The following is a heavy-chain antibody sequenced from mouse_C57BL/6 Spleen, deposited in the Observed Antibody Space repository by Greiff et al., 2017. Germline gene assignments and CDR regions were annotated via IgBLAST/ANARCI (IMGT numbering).Heavy chain of an antibody. J-gene: IGHJ4*01. CDR1: GFSLTSYG. CDR2: IWRGGST. Sequence: VQLKESGPGLVQPSQSLSITCTVSGFSLTSYGVHWVRQSPGKGLEWLGVIWRGGSTDDNAAFMSRLSITKANAKSQVFFKMNSLQADDTAIYYCAKNGYYAMDYWGQGTSVTVSA. V-gene: IGHV2-5*01. CDR3: AKNGYYAMDY.